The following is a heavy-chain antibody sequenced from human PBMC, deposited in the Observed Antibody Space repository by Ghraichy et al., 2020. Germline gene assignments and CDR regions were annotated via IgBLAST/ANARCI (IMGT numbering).Heavy chain of an antibody. J-gene: IGHJ6*02. D-gene: IGHD2-8*02. Sequence: GGSLRLSCAASGFTFSSYWMTWVRQAPGKGLEWVANIQLYGSEKYYVDSVKGRFTISRDNAENSLYLQMSSLRVEDTAVYFCARSTGAHYGMDVWGQGTTVTVSS. CDR1: GFTFSSYW. CDR3: ARSTGAHYGMDV. V-gene: IGHV3-7*01. CDR2: IQLYGSEK.